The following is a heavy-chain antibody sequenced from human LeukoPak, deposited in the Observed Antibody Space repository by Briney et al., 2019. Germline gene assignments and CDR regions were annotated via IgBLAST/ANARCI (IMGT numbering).Heavy chain of an antibody. CDR1: CGSISSSSYY. D-gene: IGHD3-10*01. Sequence: SETLSLTCTVSCGSISSSSYYWGWIRQPPGKGLEWIGSIYYSASTYYNPSLKSRVTISVDTSKNQFSLKLSSVTAADTAMYYCARNRYYYGSGNYGVPNWFDPWGQGTLVTVSS. V-gene: IGHV4-39*01. CDR3: ARNRYYYGSGNYGVPNWFDP. CDR2: IYYSAST. J-gene: IGHJ5*02.